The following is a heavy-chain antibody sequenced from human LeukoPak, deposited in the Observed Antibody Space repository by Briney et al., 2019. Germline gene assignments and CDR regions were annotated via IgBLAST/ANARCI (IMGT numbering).Heavy chain of an antibody. CDR2: INPNSGGT. J-gene: IGHJ4*02. D-gene: IGHD5-12*01. CDR1: GYTFTGYY. Sequence: GASVKVSCKASGYTFTGYYMHWVRQAPGQGLEWMGWINPNSGGTNYAQNCQGRVTMTRDTSISTAYMELSRLRPDDTAVYYCARGAGGYDCDYWGQGTLVTVSS. V-gene: IGHV1-2*02. CDR3: ARGAGGYDCDY.